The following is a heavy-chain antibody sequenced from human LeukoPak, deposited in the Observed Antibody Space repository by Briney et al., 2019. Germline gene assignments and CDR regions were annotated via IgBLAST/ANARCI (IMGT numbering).Heavy chain of an antibody. CDR2: IDNDGRSS. D-gene: IGHD5-18*01. J-gene: IGHJ6*03. Sequence: HSGGSLRLSCAVSGFRVSDYYMSWVRQAPGKGLEWVSRIDNDGRSSTYADSVKGRFTISRDSAKNTVYLQMTSLRDDDTAVYYCARGGVGSSGYVDYYYYNMDVWGKGTAVTVSS. V-gene: IGHV3-74*03. CDR1: GFRVSDYY. CDR3: ARGGVGSSGYVDYYYYNMDV.